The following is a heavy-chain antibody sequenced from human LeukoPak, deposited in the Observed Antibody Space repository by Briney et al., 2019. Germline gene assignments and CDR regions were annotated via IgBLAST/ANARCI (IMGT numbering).Heavy chain of an antibody. D-gene: IGHD3-9*01. V-gene: IGHV4-30-2*01. CDR3: ARETGYFDY. J-gene: IGHJ4*02. CDR1: GGSISSGGYS. CDR2: IYHSGST. Sequence: SQTLSLTCAVSGGSISSGGYSWSWIRQPPGKGLEWIGYIYHSGSTYYNPSLKSRVTIPVDRSKNQFSLKLSSVTAADTAVYYCARETGYFDYWGQGTLVTVSS.